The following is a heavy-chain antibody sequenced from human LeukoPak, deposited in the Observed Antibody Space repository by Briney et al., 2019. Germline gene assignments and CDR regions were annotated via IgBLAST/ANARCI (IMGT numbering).Heavy chain of an antibody. V-gene: IGHV4-4*09. CDR3: ARHRAVGFSEWLRVTDAPDAFDI. D-gene: IGHD3-3*01. CDR2: IYTSGST. Sequence: SETLSLTCTVSGGSISSYYWSWIRQPPGKGLEWIGYIYTSGSTNYNPSLKSRVTISVDTSKNQFSLKLSSVTAADTAVYYCARHRAVGFSEWLRVTDAPDAFDIWGQGTMVTVSS. J-gene: IGHJ3*02. CDR1: GGSISSYY.